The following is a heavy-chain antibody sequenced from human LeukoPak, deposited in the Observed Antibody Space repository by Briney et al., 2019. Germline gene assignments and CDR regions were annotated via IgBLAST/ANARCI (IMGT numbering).Heavy chain of an antibody. CDR2: IYTSGST. J-gene: IGHJ6*03. CDR3: ARAPAFGGSGSYYYYYMDV. V-gene: IGHV4-39*07. CDR1: GGSMSSSSYY. D-gene: IGHD3-10*01. Sequence: PSETLSLTCTVSGGSMSSSSYYWGWIRQPPGKGLEWIGRIYTSGSTNYNPSLKSRVTMSVDTSKNQFSLKLSSVTAADTAVYYCARAPAFGGSGSYYYYYMDVWGKGTTVTISS.